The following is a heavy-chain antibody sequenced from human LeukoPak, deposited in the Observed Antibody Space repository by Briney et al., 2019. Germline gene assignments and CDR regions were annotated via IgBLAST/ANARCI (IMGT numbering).Heavy chain of an antibody. CDR1: GFTFSTYG. Sequence: GGSLRLSCAASGFTFSTYGMSWVRQAPGKGLEWVSTVTDSGVSTYYADSVKGRFTISRGNSKNTLYLQMNSLRAEDTAVYYCAREAVAGLYYFDYWGQGTLVTVSS. V-gene: IGHV3-23*01. CDR3: AREAVAGLYYFDY. D-gene: IGHD6-19*01. CDR2: VTDSGVST. J-gene: IGHJ4*02.